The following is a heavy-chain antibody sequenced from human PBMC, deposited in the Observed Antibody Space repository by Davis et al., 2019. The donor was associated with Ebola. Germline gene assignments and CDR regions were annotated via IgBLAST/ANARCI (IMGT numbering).Heavy chain of an antibody. V-gene: IGHV2-5*02. J-gene: IGHJ3*01. CDR2: IYWDDDQ. CDR3: AHRVSSDSYLDAFDF. D-gene: IGHD3-22*01. CDR1: GFSLTTSGEA. Sequence: SGPTLVKPTQTLTLTCAFSGFSLTTSGEAVGWIRQPPGKALEWLALIYWDDDQYYSPSLKSRLTITKGTSTNQVVLTMTNMDPVDTATYYCAHRVSSDSYLDAFDFWGQGTMVTVSS.